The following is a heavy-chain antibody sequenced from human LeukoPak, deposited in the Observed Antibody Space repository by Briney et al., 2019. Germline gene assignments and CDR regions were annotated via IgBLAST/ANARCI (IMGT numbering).Heavy chain of an antibody. CDR1: GYTFTSYG. V-gene: IGHV1-18*01. D-gene: IGHD3-22*01. Sequence: ASVKVSCKASGYTFTSYGISWVRQAPGQGLEWMGWISAYNGNTHYAQKPQGRVTMTTDTSTSTVYMELRSLISDDTAVYYCARGSPPRRNYDSRGYYSYYFDYWGQGTLVTVSS. CDR2: ISAYNGNT. CDR3: ARGSPPRRNYDSRGYYSYYFDY. J-gene: IGHJ4*02.